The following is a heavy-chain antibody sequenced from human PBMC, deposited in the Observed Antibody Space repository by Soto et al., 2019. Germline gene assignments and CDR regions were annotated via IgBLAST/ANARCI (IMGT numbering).Heavy chain of an antibody. J-gene: IGHJ6*01. CDR1: GYTFSDFD. V-gene: IGHV1-8*01. CDR2: MNAKSGDT. CDR3: ARGPPFNYAGFDV. Sequence: EASVKVSCKASGYTFSDFDINWLRQAAGQGPEWMGWMNAKSGDTFSAQRLQGKFNMTWDTALSTAYMEVGSLTSDEAAIYYFARGPPFNYAGFDVCGQGTTVTVSS. D-gene: IGHD3-16*01.